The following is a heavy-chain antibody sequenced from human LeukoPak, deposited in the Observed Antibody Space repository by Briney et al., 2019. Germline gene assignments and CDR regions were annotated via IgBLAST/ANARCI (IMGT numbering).Heavy chain of an antibody. D-gene: IGHD1-1*01. V-gene: IGHV1-8*03. CDR2: MNPNSGNT. CDR3: AREVDEINDGSNWFDP. Sequence: ASVKVSCKASGYTFTSYDINWVRQATGQGLEGMGWMNPNSGNTGYAQKFQGRVTITRNTSISTAYMELSSLRSEDTAVYYCAREVDEINDGSNWFDPWGQGTLVTVSS. J-gene: IGHJ5*02. CDR1: GYTFTSYD.